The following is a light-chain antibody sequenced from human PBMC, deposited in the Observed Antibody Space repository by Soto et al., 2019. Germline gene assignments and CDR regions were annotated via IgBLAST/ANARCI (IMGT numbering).Light chain of an antibody. V-gene: IGKV3-15*01. CDR1: ESVRRD. Sequence: EIVMTQSPATLSVSLGEGATLSCTASESVRRDLAWYQQKPGQAPRLLVHGASTTAPGIPGRFSGSGFGTEFTLTISSLQSEDSAVFYCQQYLNGPPWTFGQGTKVEIK. CDR3: QQYLNGPPWT. J-gene: IGKJ1*01. CDR2: GAS.